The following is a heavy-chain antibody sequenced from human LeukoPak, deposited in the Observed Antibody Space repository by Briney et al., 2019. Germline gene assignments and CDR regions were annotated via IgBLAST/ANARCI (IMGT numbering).Heavy chain of an antibody. V-gene: IGHV4-34*01. CDR3: ARENGSGYDY. D-gene: IGHD3-10*01. Sequence: SETLSLTCAVYGGSFSGYYWSWIRQPPGKGLEWIGEINHSGSTNYNPSLKGRVTISVDTSKNQFSLKLSSVTAADTAVYYCARENGSGYDYWGQGTLVTVSS. CDR1: GGSFSGYY. J-gene: IGHJ4*02. CDR2: INHSGST.